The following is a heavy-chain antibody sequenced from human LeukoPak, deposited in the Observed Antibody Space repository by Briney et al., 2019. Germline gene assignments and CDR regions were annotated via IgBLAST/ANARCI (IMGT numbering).Heavy chain of an antibody. D-gene: IGHD2-2*01. CDR2: INAGNGDT. CDR3: ARDRCSSASCYNFDY. V-gene: IGHV1-3*03. CDR1: GYTFTGYY. Sequence: ASVKVSCKASGYTFTGYYMHWVRQAPGQRLEWMGWINAGNGDTKYSQEFQDRVTISRDTSASTAYMELSSLTSEDMAVYYCARDRCSSASCYNFDYWGQGTLVTVSS. J-gene: IGHJ4*02.